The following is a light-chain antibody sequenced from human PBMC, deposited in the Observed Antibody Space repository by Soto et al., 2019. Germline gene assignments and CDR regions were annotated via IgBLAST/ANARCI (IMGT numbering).Light chain of an antibody. J-gene: IGKJ5*01. CDR2: MTS. CDR3: MQALRTPYT. CDR1: QSLLHSNGYKY. Sequence: DTVMTQSPFSLPVTPGEPASISCRSSQSLLHSNGYKYLDWYLQKPGQSPQLLIYMTSNRASGVPYRFICSGSGTDFTLKISRVEAEDVGVYYRMQALRTPYTFGQGTRLESK. V-gene: IGKV2-28*01.